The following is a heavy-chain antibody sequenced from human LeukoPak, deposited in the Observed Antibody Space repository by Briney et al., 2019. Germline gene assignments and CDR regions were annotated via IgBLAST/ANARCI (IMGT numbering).Heavy chain of an antibody. J-gene: IGHJ6*02. V-gene: IGHV1-69*01. Sequence: SVKVSCKASGGTFSSYAISWVRQAPGQGLEWMGGIIPIFGTANYAQKFQGRVTITADESTSTAYMELSSLRSEDTAVYYCASSDYDYYGMDVWGQGTTVTVSS. CDR2: IIPIFGTA. CDR1: GGTFSSYA. CDR3: ASSDYDYYGMDV.